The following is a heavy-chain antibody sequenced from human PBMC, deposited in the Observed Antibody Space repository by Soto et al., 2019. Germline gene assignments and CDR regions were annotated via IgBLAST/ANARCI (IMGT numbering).Heavy chain of an antibody. CDR1: GFTFNNYG. J-gene: IGHJ4*02. V-gene: IGHV3-33*01. CDR3: TRAAIKGELLDY. CDR2: IWHDGSNK. D-gene: IGHD1-26*01. Sequence: QVQLVESGGGVVQPGRSLRLSCAASGFTFNNYGMHWVRQAPGKGLEWVALIWHDGSNKGYADSVKGRFTISRDNSKNTVNRQMNSLRVEDTAVYYCTRAAIKGELLDYWGQGTQVTVSS.